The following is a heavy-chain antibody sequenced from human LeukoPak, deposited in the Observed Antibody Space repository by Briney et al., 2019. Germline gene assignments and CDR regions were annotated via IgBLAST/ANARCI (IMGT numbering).Heavy chain of an antibody. V-gene: IGHV3-23*01. CDR2: TSSSDAGT. CDR1: GFTLSTYA. J-gene: IGHJ4*02. D-gene: IGHD2-21*01. Sequence: GGSLRLSCAAPGFTLSTYAMSWVRQTPGKGLERVAATSSSDAGTYHADSVRGRFTISRDNSKNTLYLQMNSLRAEDAAVYFCAKAPVTSCRGAYCYPFDSWGQGTLVTVSS. CDR3: AKAPVTSCRGAYCYPFDS.